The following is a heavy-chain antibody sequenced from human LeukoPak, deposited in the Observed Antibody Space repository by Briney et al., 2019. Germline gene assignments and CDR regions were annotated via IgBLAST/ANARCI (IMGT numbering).Heavy chain of an antibody. CDR2: MNPNSGNT. Sequence: ASVKVSCKASGYTFTSCDINWVRQATGQGLEWMGWMNPNSGNTGYAQKFQGRVTMTRNTSISTAYMELSSLRSEDTAVYYCARDQGWNSYYDILTGKDAFDIWGQGTMVTVSS. D-gene: IGHD3-9*01. V-gene: IGHV1-8*01. CDR3: ARDQGWNSYYDILTGKDAFDI. J-gene: IGHJ3*02. CDR1: GYTFTSCD.